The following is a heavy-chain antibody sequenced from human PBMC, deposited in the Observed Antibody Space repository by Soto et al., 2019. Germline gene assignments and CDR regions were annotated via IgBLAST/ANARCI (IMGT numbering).Heavy chain of an antibody. J-gene: IGHJ4*02. CDR2: ISSNSSYI. CDR1: GFTFSSYS. D-gene: IGHD6-13*01. Sequence: EVHLVESGGGLVKPGGSLRLSCAASGFTFSSYSMNWVRQAPGKGLEWVSSISSNSSYIYYAVSVKGRFPISRDNATNSLYLQMNSLRAEDTAVYFCARFPHSSNGYTSSEYFDYWGQGTLVTVSP. CDR3: ARFPHSSNGYTSSEYFDY. V-gene: IGHV3-21*01.